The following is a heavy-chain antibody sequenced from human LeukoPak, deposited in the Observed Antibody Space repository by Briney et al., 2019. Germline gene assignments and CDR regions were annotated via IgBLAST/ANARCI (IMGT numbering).Heavy chain of an antibody. V-gene: IGHV4-39*07. Sequence: SETLSLTCTVSGGSISSSSYYWGWIRQPPGKGLEWIGSIYYSGSTYYNPSLKSRVTISVDTSKNQFSLKLSSVTAADTAVYYCARDQLVGPLDWGQGTLVTVSS. CDR1: GGSISSSSYY. CDR3: ARDQLVGPLD. J-gene: IGHJ4*02. D-gene: IGHD1-26*01. CDR2: IYYSGST.